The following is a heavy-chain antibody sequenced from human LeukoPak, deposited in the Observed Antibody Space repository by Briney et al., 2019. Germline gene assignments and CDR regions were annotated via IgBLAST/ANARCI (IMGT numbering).Heavy chain of an antibody. CDR2: TYYRSKWYN. CDR3: ARENTLVRGVINPLDY. CDR1: GDSVSSNSAA. D-gene: IGHD3-10*01. V-gene: IGHV6-1*01. J-gene: IGHJ4*02. Sequence: SQTLSLTCAISGDSVSSNSAAWNWIRQSPSRGLEWLGRTYYRSKWYNDYAVSVRGRITINPDTSKNQFSLQLSSVTPEDTAVYYCARENTLVRGVINPLDYWGQGTLVTVSP.